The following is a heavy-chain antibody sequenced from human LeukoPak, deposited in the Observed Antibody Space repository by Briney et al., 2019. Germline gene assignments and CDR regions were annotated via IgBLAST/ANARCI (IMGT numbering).Heavy chain of an antibody. CDR3: AREPGYSSGWYYFDY. V-gene: IGHV1-69*05. CDR1: GGTFSSYA. D-gene: IGHD6-19*01. Sequence: SVKVSCKASGGTFSSYAISLVRHAPGQGLVWIGSIIPIFGTANYAQKFQGRVTITTDESTSTAYMGLSSLRSRDTAVYYCAREPGYSSGWYYFDYWGQGTLVTVSS. CDR2: IIPIFGTA. J-gene: IGHJ4*02.